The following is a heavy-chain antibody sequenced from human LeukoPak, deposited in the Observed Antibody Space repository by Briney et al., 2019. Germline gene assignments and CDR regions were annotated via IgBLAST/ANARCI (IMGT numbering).Heavy chain of an antibody. CDR1: GGSISSYY. CDR2: IYYSGST. CDR3: ARAPLQLAWFDP. Sequence: SETLSLTCTVSGGSISSYYWSWIRQPPGKGLEWIGYIYYSGSTNYNPSLESRVTISVDTSKNQFSLNLSSVTAADTAVYYCARAPLQLAWFDPWGQGTLVTVSS. J-gene: IGHJ5*02. V-gene: IGHV4-59*01. D-gene: IGHD5-18*01.